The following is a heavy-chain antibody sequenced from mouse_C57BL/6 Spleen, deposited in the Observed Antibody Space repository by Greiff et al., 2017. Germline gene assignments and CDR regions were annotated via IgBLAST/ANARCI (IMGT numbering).Heavy chain of an antibody. CDR1: GYTFTSYW. Sequence: EVQLQQSGTVLARPGASVKMSCKTSGYTFTSYWMHWVKQRPGQGLEWIGAIYPGNSDTSYNQKFKGKAKLTAVTSASTAYMELSILTNEDSAVYYCTRDDYDEAWFAYWGQGTLVTVSA. D-gene: IGHD2-4*01. CDR3: TRDDYDEAWFAY. V-gene: IGHV1-5*01. J-gene: IGHJ3*01. CDR2: IYPGNSDT.